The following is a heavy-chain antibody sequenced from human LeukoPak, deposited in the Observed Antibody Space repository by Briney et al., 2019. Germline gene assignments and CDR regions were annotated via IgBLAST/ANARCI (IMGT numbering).Heavy chain of an antibody. CDR2: INHSGST. V-gene: IGHV4-34*01. CDR3: ARVQIFVEYYYMDV. Sequence: SETLSLTCAVYGGSFSGYYWSWIRQPPGKGLEWIGEINHSGSTNYNPSLKSRVTISVDTSKNQFSLNLSSVTAADTAVYYCARVQIFVEYYYMDVWGKGTTVTVSS. CDR1: GGSFSGYY. D-gene: IGHD3-3*01. J-gene: IGHJ6*03.